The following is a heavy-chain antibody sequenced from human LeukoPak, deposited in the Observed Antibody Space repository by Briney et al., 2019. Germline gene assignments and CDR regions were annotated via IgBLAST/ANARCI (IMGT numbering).Heavy chain of an antibody. Sequence: PGGSLRLSCAASGFTFSSYEMNWVRQAPGKGLEWVSYISGSGSTIYYADSVKGRFTISRDNAKNSLYLQRNSLGAVDTAVYYCARDRLVNGMDVWGQGTTVTVSS. CDR2: ISGSGSTI. CDR1: GFTFSSYE. D-gene: IGHD3-9*01. V-gene: IGHV3-48*03. J-gene: IGHJ6*02. CDR3: ARDRLVNGMDV.